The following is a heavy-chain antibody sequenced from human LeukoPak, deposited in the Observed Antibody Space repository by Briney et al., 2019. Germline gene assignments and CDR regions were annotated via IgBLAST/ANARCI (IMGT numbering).Heavy chain of an antibody. J-gene: IGHJ3*02. CDR2: IYTSGSA. CDR3: ARKSIALDAFDI. CDR1: GGSISSDNYY. D-gene: IGHD6-13*01. Sequence: SETLSLTCTVSGGSISSDNYYWSWIRQPAGKGLEWIGRIYTSGSANYNPSLKSRVSISVDTSKNQFSLKLNSVTAADTAVYYCARKSIALDAFDIWGQGTMVTVSS. V-gene: IGHV4-61*02.